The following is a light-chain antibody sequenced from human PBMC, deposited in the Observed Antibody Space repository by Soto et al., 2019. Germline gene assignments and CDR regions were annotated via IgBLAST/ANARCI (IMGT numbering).Light chain of an antibody. CDR1: QSVGSS. CDR3: QQYDNWPPWT. V-gene: IGKV3-15*01. J-gene: IGKJ1*01. Sequence: EIVMTQSPATLSVSPGETVTLSCRASQSVGSSLAWYQQKPGQAPRLLIHWASTRSTGIPGRFSGSGSGTEFTLTINSLQSEDVGVYYCQQYDNWPPWTFGQGTRVEI. CDR2: WAS.